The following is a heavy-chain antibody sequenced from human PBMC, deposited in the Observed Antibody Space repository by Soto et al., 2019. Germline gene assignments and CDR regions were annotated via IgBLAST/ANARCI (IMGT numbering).Heavy chain of an antibody. V-gene: IGHV5-10-1*03. CDR1: GYSFTNYW. J-gene: IGHJ3*01. CDR2: IDPSDSRT. CDR3: ARQITTFGVIINALNV. D-gene: IGHD3-3*01. Sequence: EVLLVQSGAEVKKPGESLRISCNVSGYSFTNYWIAWVRQMPGKGLEWVGRIDPSDSRTYYSPSFQGHVTISVDRSITTAYLRWSSLKASDTAIYYCARQITTFGVIINALNVWDQGTMVTVSS.